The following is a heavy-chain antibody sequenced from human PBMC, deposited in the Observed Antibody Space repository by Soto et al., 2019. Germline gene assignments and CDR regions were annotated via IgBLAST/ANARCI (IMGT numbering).Heavy chain of an antibody. J-gene: IGHJ4*02. V-gene: IGHV4-39*01. D-gene: IGHD3-10*01. CDR3: ATHQGYYGSGTYCFDY. CDR2: IYYSGTT. CDR1: GASISRSSYY. Sequence: SETLSLTCTVSGASISRSSYYWGWIRQPPGKGLEWIASIYYSGTTYYNPSLKSRVTMSVDTSKNQFSLKLTSVTAADTAVYYCATHQGYYGSGTYCFDYWGPGTLVTVSS.